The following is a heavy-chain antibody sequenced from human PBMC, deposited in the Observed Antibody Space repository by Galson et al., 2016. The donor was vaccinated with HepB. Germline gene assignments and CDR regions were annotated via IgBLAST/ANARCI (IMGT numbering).Heavy chain of an antibody. CDR1: GFTFSDYY. CDR3: AKSMSVSYYYDSSGYSFDY. Sequence: SLRLSCAASGFTFSDYYMSWIRQAPGKGLEWVSYISSSSSYTNYADSVKGRFTISRDNAKNSLYLQMNSLRAEDTAVYYCAKSMSVSYYYDSSGYSFDYWGQGTLVTVSS. V-gene: IGHV3-11*03. CDR2: ISSSSSYT. D-gene: IGHD3-22*01. J-gene: IGHJ4*02.